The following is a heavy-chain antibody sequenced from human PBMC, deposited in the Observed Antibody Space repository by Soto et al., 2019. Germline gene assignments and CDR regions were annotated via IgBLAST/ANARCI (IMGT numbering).Heavy chain of an antibody. V-gene: IGHV1-3*01. J-gene: IGHJ5*02. CDR2: INAGNGNT. CDR1: GYTFISYA. CDR3: ARDRVVVVAPTRWFDP. D-gene: IGHD2-15*01. Sequence: QVQLVQSGAEVKKPGASVKVSCKASGYTFISYAMHWVRQAPGQRLEWMGWINAGNGNTKYSQKFQGRVTITRDTSASTVYMDLSSLRSEDTAVYYCARDRVVVVAPTRWFDPWGQGTPVTVSS.